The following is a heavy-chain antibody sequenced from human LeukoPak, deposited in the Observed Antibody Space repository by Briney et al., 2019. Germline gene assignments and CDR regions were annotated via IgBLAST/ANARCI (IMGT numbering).Heavy chain of an antibody. V-gene: IGHV1-46*01. CDR2: INPSGGKI. D-gene: IGHD5-12*01. CDR3: ARDGAIIVATDFDY. J-gene: IGHJ4*02. CDR1: GYTFTNYY. Sequence: ASVKVSCKPSGYTFTNYYMHWVRQAPGQGLEWKGIINPSGGKIEYAQKLQGRVTMTTDTSTSTAYMELRSLRSDDTAVYYCARDGAIIVATDFDYWGQGTLVTVSS.